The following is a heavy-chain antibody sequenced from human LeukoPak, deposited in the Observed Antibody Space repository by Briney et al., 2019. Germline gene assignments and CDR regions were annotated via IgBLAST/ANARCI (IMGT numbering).Heavy chain of an antibody. J-gene: IGHJ6*03. CDR2: INHSGST. Sequence: PGGSLRLSCAASGFTFSSYEMNWVRQPPGKGLEWIGEINHSGSTNYNPSLKSRVTISVDTSKNQFSLKLSSVTAADTAVYYCARGPYSGYERYYYYYYMDVWGKGTTVTISS. V-gene: IGHV4-34*01. CDR1: GFTFSSYE. D-gene: IGHD5-12*01. CDR3: ARGPYSGYERYYYYYYMDV.